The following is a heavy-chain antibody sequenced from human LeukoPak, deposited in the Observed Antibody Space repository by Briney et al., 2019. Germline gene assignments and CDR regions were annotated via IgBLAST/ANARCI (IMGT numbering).Heavy chain of an antibody. CDR2: IYYSGST. CDR3: ASDYDSSGYYYL. J-gene: IGHJ5*02. CDR1: GASIRSYY. D-gene: IGHD3-22*01. V-gene: IGHV4-59*01. Sequence: SETLSLTCTVSGASIRSYYWSWVRQPPGKGLEWIGYIYYSGSTSYNPSLQSRVTISVDTSKNQFSLRLSSVTSADTAVYYCASDYDSSGYYYLWGQGTLVTVSS.